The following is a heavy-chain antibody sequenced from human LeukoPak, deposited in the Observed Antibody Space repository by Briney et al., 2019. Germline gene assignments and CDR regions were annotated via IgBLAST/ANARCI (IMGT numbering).Heavy chain of an antibody. CDR2: ISSSSSYI. D-gene: IGHD3-10*01. CDR3: ARDLWFGELRDAFDI. Sequence: GGSLRLSCAASGFTFSSYSMNWVRQAPGKGLEWVSSISSSSSYIYYADSVKGRFTISRDNAKNSLYLQMNSLRAEDTAVYYCARDLWFGELRDAFDIWGQGTMVTVSS. V-gene: IGHV3-21*01. J-gene: IGHJ3*02. CDR1: GFTFSSYS.